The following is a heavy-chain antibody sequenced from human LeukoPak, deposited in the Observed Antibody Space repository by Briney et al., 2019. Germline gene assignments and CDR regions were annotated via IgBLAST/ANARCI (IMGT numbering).Heavy chain of an antibody. V-gene: IGHV5-51*01. J-gene: IGHJ6*02. CDR3: AMAGTDYYYGMDA. CDR2: IYPGDSDT. D-gene: IGHD6-19*01. Sequence: PGESLQISCQGSGYSFTSYWIGWVRQMPGKGLEWMGIIYPGDSDTRYSPSFQGQVTISADKSISTAYLQWSSLKASDTAMYYCAMAGTDYYYGMDAWGQGTTVTVSS. CDR1: GYSFTSYW.